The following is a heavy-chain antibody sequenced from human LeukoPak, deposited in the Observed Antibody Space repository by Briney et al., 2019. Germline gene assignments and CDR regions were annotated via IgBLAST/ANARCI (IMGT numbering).Heavy chain of an antibody. Sequence: TGGSLRLSCVASGFTFDDYAMHWVRQAPGKGLEWVSGISWNSGSIGYADSVKGRFTISRDNAKNSLYLQLNSLRAEDTAVYYCARHGAFRHYYYDNSGAFDYWGQGTLVTVSS. CDR1: GFTFDDYA. J-gene: IGHJ4*02. CDR2: ISWNSGSI. D-gene: IGHD3-22*01. CDR3: ARHGAFRHYYYDNSGAFDY. V-gene: IGHV3-9*01.